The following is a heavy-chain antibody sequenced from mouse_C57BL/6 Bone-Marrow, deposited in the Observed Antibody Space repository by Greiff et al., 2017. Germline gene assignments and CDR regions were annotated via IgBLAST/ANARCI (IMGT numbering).Heavy chain of an antibody. V-gene: IGHV14-3*01. CDR2: IDPADGNT. J-gene: IGHJ3*01. Sequence: VQLQQSVAELVRPGASVKLSCTASGFNIKNTYMNWVKPRPEQGLEWMGRIDPADGNTKYAPTFPGQATITADSSSNTAYLQLSSLISEDTAIYYCALDYPWCAYWGQGTLVTVSA. CDR3: ALDYPWCAY. CDR1: GFNIKNTY. D-gene: IGHD2-4*01.